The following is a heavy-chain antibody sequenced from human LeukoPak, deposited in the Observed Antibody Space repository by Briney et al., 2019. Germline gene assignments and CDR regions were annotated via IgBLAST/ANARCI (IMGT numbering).Heavy chain of an antibody. Sequence: SETLSLTCTVSRGSISSYYWSWIRQPAGKGLEWIGRIYTSGSTNYNPSLKSRVTISVDKSKNQFSLKLSSVTAADTAVYYCARDRTVGATNGDYFDYWGQGTLVTVSS. CDR2: IYTSGST. J-gene: IGHJ4*02. D-gene: IGHD1-26*01. CDR1: RGSISSYY. CDR3: ARDRTVGATNGDYFDY. V-gene: IGHV4-4*07.